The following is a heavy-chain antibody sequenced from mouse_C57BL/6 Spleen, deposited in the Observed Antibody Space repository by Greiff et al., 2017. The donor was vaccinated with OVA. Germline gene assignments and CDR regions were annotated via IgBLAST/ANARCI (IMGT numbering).Heavy chain of an antibody. J-gene: IGHJ3*01. CDR2: IYPSDSET. CDR3: ARGNGYYAFAY. V-gene: IGHV1-61*01. CDR1: GYTFTSYW. Sequence: VQLQQSGAELVRPGSSVKLSCKASGYTFTSYWMDWVKQRPGQGLEWIGNIYPSDSETHYNQKFKDKATLTVDKSSGTAYMQLSSLTSEDSAVYYCARGNGYYAFAYWGQGTLVTVSA. D-gene: IGHD2-3*01.